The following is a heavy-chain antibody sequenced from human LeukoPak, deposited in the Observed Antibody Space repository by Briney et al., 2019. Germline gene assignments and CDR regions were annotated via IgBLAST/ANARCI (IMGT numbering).Heavy chain of an antibody. CDR1: GGSFSGYY. CDR3: ARAGGYDLDSSGQLEYNWFDP. Sequence: SETLSLTCAVYGGSFSGYYWSWIRQPPGKGLEWIGEINHSGSTNYNPSLKRRVTISVDTSKNQFSLKLSSVTAADTAVYYCARAGGYDLDSSGQLEYNWFDPWGQGTLVTVSS. V-gene: IGHV4-34*01. CDR2: INHSGST. D-gene: IGHD5-12*01. J-gene: IGHJ5*02.